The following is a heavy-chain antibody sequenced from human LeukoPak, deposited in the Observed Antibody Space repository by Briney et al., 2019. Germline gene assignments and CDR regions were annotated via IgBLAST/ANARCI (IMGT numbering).Heavy chain of an antibody. CDR3: ARGALAYCGGDCPEVFFVSSWNDALDI. V-gene: IGHV4-59*01. Sequence: SETLSLTCTVSGGSISSYYWSWIRQPPGKGLEWIGYIYYSGSTNYNPSLKSRVTISVDTSKNQFSLKLSSVTAAGTAVYYCARGALAYCGGDCPEVFFVSSWNDALDIWGQGTMVTVSS. CDR2: IYYSGST. CDR1: GGSISSYY. D-gene: IGHD2-21*02. J-gene: IGHJ3*02.